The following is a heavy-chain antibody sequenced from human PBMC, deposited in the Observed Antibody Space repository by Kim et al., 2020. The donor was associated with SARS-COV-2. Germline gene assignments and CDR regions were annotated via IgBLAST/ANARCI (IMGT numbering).Heavy chain of an antibody. CDR3: ARSDSSGDYYYYYGMDV. V-gene: IGHV4-59*01. J-gene: IGHJ6*02. D-gene: IGHD3-22*01. Sequence: LKSRVPISVDTSKYQFSLKLSSVTAADTAVYYCARSDSSGDYYYYYGMDVWGQGTTVTVSS.